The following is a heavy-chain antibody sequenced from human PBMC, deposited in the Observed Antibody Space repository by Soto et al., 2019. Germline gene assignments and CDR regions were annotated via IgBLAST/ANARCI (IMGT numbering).Heavy chain of an antibody. D-gene: IGHD6-25*01. V-gene: IGHV3-30-3*01. CDR1: GFTFRSYA. CDR3: ARDRRRDAFDI. CDR2: ISYDGSNK. Sequence: QVQLVESGGGVVQPGRSLRLSCAASGFTFRSYAMHWVRQAPGKGLEWGAVISYDGSNKYYADSLKGRFTISRDNSKNTLYLQMNSLRAEDTAVYYCARDRRRDAFDIWGQGTMVTVSS. J-gene: IGHJ3*02.